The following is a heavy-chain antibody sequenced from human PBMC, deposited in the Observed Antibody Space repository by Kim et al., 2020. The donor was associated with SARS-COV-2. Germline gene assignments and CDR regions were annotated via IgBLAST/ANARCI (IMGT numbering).Heavy chain of an antibody. CDR3: ARKKMGSGRAFDI. CDR2: INHSGST. D-gene: IGHD2-15*01. CDR1: GGSFSGYY. V-gene: IGHV4-34*01. Sequence: SETLSLTCAVYGGSFSGYYWSWIRQPPGKGLEWIGEINHSGSTNYNPSLKSRVTISVDTSKNQFSLKLSSVTAADTAVYYCARKKMGSGRAFDIWGQGTMVTVSS. J-gene: IGHJ3*02.